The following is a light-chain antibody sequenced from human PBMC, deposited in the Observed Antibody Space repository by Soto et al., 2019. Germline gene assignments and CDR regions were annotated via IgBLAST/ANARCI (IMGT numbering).Light chain of an antibody. Sequence: QSVLTQPASVSGSPGQSITISCTGTSSDVGNYNLVSWYQQHPGKAPKLMIYEGSKRPSGVSNRFSGSKSGNTASLTISGLQAEDEAYYYCSSYAGLSNYFFGNGTKLTV. CDR1: SSDVGNYNL. CDR2: EGS. V-gene: IGLV2-23*01. J-gene: IGLJ1*01. CDR3: SSYAGLSNYF.